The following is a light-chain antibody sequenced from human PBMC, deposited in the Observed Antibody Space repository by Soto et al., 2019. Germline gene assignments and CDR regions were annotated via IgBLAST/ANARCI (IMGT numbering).Light chain of an antibody. CDR1: QDIKIY. Sequence: DIQMTQSPSSLSAAIGDRVTSTCQASQDIKIYLNWYQQKPGKPPNLLIYDASKLETGVPLRFSGSGSGTHFTFIISSLQPEDIATYYCQQFDGVPLTFGGGTKVDIK. CDR2: DAS. J-gene: IGKJ4*01. V-gene: IGKV1-33*01. CDR3: QQFDGVPLT.